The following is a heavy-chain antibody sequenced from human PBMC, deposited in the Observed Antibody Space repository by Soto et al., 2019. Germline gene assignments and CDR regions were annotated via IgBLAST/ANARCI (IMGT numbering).Heavy chain of an antibody. J-gene: IGHJ4*02. CDR2: IYPVDYDI. CDR1: TYSFTNYC. Sequence: AESLNISCIVSTYSFTNYCIGCVRQMPGKVLEWVGIIYPVDYDIRYSPSFRGQATISTHKPISTTYLQWSRQKASHTAMYYYVRHGKAMSDTKRYFDYWGQGTLVTVSS. V-gene: IGHV5-51*01. CDR3: VRHGKAMSDTKRYFDY. D-gene: IGHD5-18*01.